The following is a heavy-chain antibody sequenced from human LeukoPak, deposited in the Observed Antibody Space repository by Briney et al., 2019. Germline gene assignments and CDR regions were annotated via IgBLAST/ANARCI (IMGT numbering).Heavy chain of an antibody. V-gene: IGHV4-61*01. J-gene: IGHJ3*02. Sequence: SETLSLTCTVSGGSVSSGSYYWSWIRQPPGKGLEWIGYIYYSGSTNYNPSLKSRVTISVDTSKNQFSLKLSSATAADTAVYYCARAVAYYDFWSGYSADAFDIWGQGTMVTVSS. CDR1: GGSVSSGSYY. CDR2: IYYSGST. CDR3: ARAVAYYDFWSGYSADAFDI. D-gene: IGHD3-3*01.